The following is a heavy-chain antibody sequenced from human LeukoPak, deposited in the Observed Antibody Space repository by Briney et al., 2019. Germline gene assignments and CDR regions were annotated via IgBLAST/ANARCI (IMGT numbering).Heavy chain of an antibody. J-gene: IGHJ4*02. CDR1: GGSISSSSYY. CDR3: ARRLGGSGSYHFDY. D-gene: IGHD3-10*01. V-gene: IGHV4-39*01. Sequence: SETLSLTCTVSGGSISSSSYYWGWIRRPPGKGLEWIGSIYYSGSTYYNPSLKSRVTISVDTSKNQFSLKLSSVTAADTAVYYCARRLGGSGSYHFDYWGQGTLVTVSS. CDR2: IYYSGST.